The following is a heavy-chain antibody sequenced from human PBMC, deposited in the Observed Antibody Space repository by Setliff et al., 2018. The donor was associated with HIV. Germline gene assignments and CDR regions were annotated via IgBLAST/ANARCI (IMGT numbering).Heavy chain of an antibody. J-gene: IGHJ4*02. Sequence: KPSETLSLTCTASGPSINIHYWSWIRQSPGKAFEWIGYIYSTGSTNYNPSLQSRVTISMVASRNQFSLKVTSVTAADTAVYYCAKGAGFYGDYTFDHWGQGRQVTVSS. CDR1: GPSINIHY. CDR2: IYSTGST. CDR3: AKGAGFYGDYTFDH. V-gene: IGHV4-59*11. D-gene: IGHD4-17*01.